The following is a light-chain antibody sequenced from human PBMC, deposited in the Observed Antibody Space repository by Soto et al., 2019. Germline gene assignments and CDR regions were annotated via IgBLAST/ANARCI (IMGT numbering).Light chain of an antibody. CDR2: AVS. Sequence: QSALTQPASVSGSPGQSITISCTGTSSDVGDHKYVSWYQQQPGKAPKLKIYAVSNRPSGVSNRFSGSKSGNTASLTISGLQAEDEADYYCSSYTPSSTVIFGGGTKLTVL. J-gene: IGLJ2*01. CDR1: SSDVGDHKY. CDR3: SSYTPSSTVI. V-gene: IGLV2-14*03.